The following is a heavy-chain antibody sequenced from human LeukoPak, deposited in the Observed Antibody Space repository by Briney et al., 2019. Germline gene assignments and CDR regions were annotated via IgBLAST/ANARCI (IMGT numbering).Heavy chain of an antibody. CDR2: IKQDGSEK. V-gene: IGHV3-7*01. CDR3: AELGITMIGGV. D-gene: IGHD3-10*02. CDR1: GFTFSSYW. J-gene: IGHJ6*04. Sequence: QPGGSLRLSCAASGFTFSSYWMRWVRQAPGKGLEWVANIKQDGSEKYYVDSVKGRFTISRDNAKNSLYLQMNSLRAEDTAVYYCAELGITMIGGVWGKGTTVTISS.